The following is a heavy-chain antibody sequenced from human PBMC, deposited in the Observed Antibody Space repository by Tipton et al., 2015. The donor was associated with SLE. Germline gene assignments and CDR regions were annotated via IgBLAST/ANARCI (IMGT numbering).Heavy chain of an antibody. V-gene: IGHV3-9*01. J-gene: IGHJ6*02. CDR1: GFTFDDFA. D-gene: IGHD1-26*01. CDR3: ARDLKQALPDYYGMDV. Sequence: SLRLSCAASGFTFDDFAMHWVRKAPGKGLEWVSGITWNSGNLGYADSVRGRFTISRDNAKKTVYLQMNSLRAEDTALYYCARDLKQALPDYYGMDVWGQGTTVTVSS. CDR2: ITWNSGNL.